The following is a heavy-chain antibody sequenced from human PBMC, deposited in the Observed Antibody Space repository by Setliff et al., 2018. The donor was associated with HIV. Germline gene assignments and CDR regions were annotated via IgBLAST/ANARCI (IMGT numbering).Heavy chain of an antibody. J-gene: IGHJ4*01. CDR1: GFTFSSYG. CDR3: ASFFGDYGY. Sequence: PGGSLRLSCAASGFTFSSYGMHWVRQAPGKGLDWVAHIGSSNHGIHYTASVQGRFTVSRDNANNLLFLEMNNLRVEDTAVYYCASFFGDYGYWGHGTQVTVSS. V-gene: IGHV3-48*04. D-gene: IGHD3-10*01. CDR2: IGSSNHGI.